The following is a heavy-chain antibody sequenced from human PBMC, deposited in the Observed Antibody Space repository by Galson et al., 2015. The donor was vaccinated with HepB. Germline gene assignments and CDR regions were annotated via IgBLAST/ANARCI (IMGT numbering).Heavy chain of an antibody. CDR2: AYHSWYT. V-gene: IGHV4-4*02. D-gene: IGHD3-10*01. J-gene: IGHJ4*02. Sequence: EILFLTCAVSGDSITNDRWWSWLRQPPGEELEWIGEAYHSWYTNYRSSLKSRVTISVDKSRNQFPLTLTSVTAADTAVYYCARAKEGRGFFDYWGQGALVTVSS. CDR3: ARAKEGRGFFDY. CDR1: GDSITNDRW.